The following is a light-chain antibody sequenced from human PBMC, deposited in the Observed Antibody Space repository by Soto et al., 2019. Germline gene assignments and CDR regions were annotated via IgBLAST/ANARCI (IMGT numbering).Light chain of an antibody. CDR1: SSNIGSNT. J-gene: IGLJ2*01. CDR3: AAWDDSLNGVV. V-gene: IGLV1-44*01. Sequence: QSVLTQPPSASGTPGQRVTISCSGSSSNIGSNTVNWYQQLPGTAPKLLIYRNNQRPSGVPDRFSGSKAGTSASLASSGLQSEDEADYYCAAWDDSLNGVVFGGGTTLTVL. CDR2: RNN.